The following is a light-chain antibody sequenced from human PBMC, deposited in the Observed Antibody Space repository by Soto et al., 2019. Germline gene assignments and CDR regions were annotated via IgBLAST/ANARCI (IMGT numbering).Light chain of an antibody. J-gene: IGKJ2*01. Sequence: EVVMTQSPASLSASPGERVTLSCRASQNIRSSLAWYQQRPGQAPRLLIYDASTRATGIPPRFSGGGSGTEFTVTISSLQSEDFAVYYCQQYGSSPPYTFGQGTKLEI. CDR2: DAS. CDR1: QNIRSS. CDR3: QQYGSSPPYT. V-gene: IGKV3-15*01.